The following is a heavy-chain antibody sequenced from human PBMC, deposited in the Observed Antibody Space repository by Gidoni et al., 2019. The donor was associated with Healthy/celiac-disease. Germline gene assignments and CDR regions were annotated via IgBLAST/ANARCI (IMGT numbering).Heavy chain of an antibody. D-gene: IGHD3-22*01. CDR3: ARDRANYDNSGYYYQYYVDY. J-gene: IGHJ4*02. V-gene: IGHV3-33*01. Sequence: VQLVESGGGVVQTGRSRRLFCAASGLTFSNYGMHWVSQAPGKGLEWVAVNWNDGSDSCYADSGEGRVTSPRDNSKNSLYLKMNSLRAEDMAVYYGARDRANYDNSGYYYQYYVDYWGQGTLVTVSS. CDR2: NWNDGSDS. CDR1: GLTFSNYG.